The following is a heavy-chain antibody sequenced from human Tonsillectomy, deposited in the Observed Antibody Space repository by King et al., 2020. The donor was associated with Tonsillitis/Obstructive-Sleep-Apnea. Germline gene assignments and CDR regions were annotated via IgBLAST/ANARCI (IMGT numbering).Heavy chain of an antibody. D-gene: IGHD3-22*01. Sequence: VQLVESGGGLVQPGRSLRLSCVASGFTFDDYAMHWVRRGPGKGLEWVSGINWNSGSIGYAESVKGRFTISRDNAKNSLYLQMNSLRAEDTALYCCAKGVIGFYASTGYGGFDYWGQGTLVTVSS. CDR2: INWNSGSI. J-gene: IGHJ4*02. CDR1: GFTFDDYA. V-gene: IGHV3-9*01. CDR3: AKGVIGFYASTGYGGFDY.